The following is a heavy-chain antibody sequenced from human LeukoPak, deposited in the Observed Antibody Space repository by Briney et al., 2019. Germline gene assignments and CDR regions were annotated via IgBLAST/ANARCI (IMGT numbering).Heavy chain of an antibody. CDR2: IKSKTDGGTT. D-gene: IGHD2-21*01. J-gene: IGHJ3*02. V-gene: IGHV3-15*01. CDR3: AKDQVISGSEASDI. CDR1: GFTFSNAW. Sequence: GGSLRLSCAASGFTFSNAWMSWVRQAPGKGLEWVGRIKSKTDGGTTDYAAPVKGRFTISRDDSKNTLYLQMSSLGAEDTAVYYCAKDQVISGSEASDIWGQGTMVTVSS.